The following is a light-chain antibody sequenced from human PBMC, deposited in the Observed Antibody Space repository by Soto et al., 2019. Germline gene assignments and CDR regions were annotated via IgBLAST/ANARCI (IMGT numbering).Light chain of an antibody. Sequence: AIRMTQSPSSFSASTGDRVTITCRASQGISSYLAWYQQKPGKAPKLLIYAASTLQSGVPSRFSGSGSGTDFTLTISCLQSEDFATYYCQNYHSAPWTFGQGTKVDIK. CDR3: QNYHSAPWT. CDR1: QGISSY. CDR2: AAS. J-gene: IGKJ1*01. V-gene: IGKV1-8*01.